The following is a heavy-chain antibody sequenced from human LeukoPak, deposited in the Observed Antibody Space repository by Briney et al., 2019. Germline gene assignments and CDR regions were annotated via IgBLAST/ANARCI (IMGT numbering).Heavy chain of an antibody. CDR2: ISGSGGST. CDR3: AKGGSYYYDGSGYYGY. Sequence: GGSLRLSCAASGFTFSSYAMSWVRQAPGKGLEWVSAISGSGGSTYYADSVKGRFTISRDNSKNMLYLQMNSLRAEDTAVYYCAKGGSYYYDGSGYYGYWGQGTLVTVSS. J-gene: IGHJ4*02. D-gene: IGHD3-22*01. V-gene: IGHV3-23*01. CDR1: GFTFSSYA.